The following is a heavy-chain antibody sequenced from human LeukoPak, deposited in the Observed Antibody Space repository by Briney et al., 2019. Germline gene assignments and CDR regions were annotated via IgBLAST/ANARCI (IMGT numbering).Heavy chain of an antibody. CDR2: IYYSGST. D-gene: IGHD5-24*01. CDR1: GGSISSSSYY. V-gene: IGHV4-39*01. Sequence: SETLSLTCTVSGGSISSSSYYWGWIRQPPGKGLEWIGGIYYSGSTYYNPSLKSRVTISVDTSKNQFSLKLSSVTAADTAVYYCARGRGRMATMDYWGQGTLVTVSS. J-gene: IGHJ4*02. CDR3: ARGRGRMATMDY.